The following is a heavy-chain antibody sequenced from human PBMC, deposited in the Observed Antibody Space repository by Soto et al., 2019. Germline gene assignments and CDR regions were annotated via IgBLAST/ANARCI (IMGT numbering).Heavy chain of an antibody. V-gene: IGHV3-23*01. CDR3: AKEYQLLPRRGWFDP. CDR2: INDSGGST. D-gene: IGHD2-2*01. CDR1: GFTFSSYA. Sequence: GGSLRLSCAASGFTFSSYAMSWVRQAPGKGLEWVSGINDSGGSTYYADSVKGRFTISRDNSKNTLYLQMNSLRAEDTAVYYCAKEYQLLPRRGWFDPWGQGTLVTVSS. J-gene: IGHJ5*02.